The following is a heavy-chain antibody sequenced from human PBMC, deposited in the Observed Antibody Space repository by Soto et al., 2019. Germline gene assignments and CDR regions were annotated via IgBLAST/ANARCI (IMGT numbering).Heavy chain of an antibody. V-gene: IGHV1-24*01. J-gene: IGHJ5*02. CDR1: VYTLTELS. CDR3: ATVLVGDIVVVPAPNQDWFDP. CDR2: FDPEDGET. Sequence: ASVKVSCKVSVYTLTELSMHCVRQAPGKGLEWMGGFDPEDGETIYAQKFQGRVTMTEDTSTDTAYMELSSLRSEDTAVYYCATVLVGDIVVVPAPNQDWFDPWGQGTLVTVSS. D-gene: IGHD2-2*01.